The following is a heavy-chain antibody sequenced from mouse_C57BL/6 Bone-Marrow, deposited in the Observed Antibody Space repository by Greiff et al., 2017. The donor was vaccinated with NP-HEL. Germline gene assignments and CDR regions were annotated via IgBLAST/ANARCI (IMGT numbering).Heavy chain of an antibody. CDR2: IWRGGST. Sequence: VQLKESGPGLVQPSQSLSITCTVSGFSLTSYGVHWVRQSPGKGLEWLGVIWRGGSTDYNAAFMSRLSITKDNSKSQVFFKMNSLQADDTAIYYCAKPLIYDGYYCYYFDYWGQGTTLTVSS. CDR3: AKPLIYDGYYCYYFDY. CDR1: GFSLTSYG. J-gene: IGHJ2*01. D-gene: IGHD2-3*01. V-gene: IGHV2-5*01.